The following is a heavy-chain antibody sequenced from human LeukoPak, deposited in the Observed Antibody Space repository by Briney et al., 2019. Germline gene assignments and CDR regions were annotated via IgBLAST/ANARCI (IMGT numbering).Heavy chain of an antibody. CDR1: GGSISSSSYY. J-gene: IGHJ4*02. CDR3: ARDTPPYSSGWYGLHYFDY. D-gene: IGHD6-19*01. CDR2: IYYSGST. V-gene: IGHV4-39*07. Sequence: ASETLSLTCTVSGGSISSSSYYWGWIRQPPGKGLEWIGSIYYSGSTYYNPSLKSRVTISVDTSKNQFSLKLSSVTAADTAVYYCARDTPPYSSGWYGLHYFDYWGQGTLVTVSS.